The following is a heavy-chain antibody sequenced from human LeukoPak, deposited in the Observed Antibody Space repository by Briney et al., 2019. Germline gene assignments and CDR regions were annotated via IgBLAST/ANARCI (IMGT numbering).Heavy chain of an antibody. CDR1: GLTFSDYA. CDR2: ISHDGTNK. Sequence: PGGSLRLSCAASGLTFSDYAMNWVRQAPGKGLEWVAIISHDGTNKYHADSVKGRFTISRDNSKNTLFLQMNSLRAEDSALYLCARDFGGLRWNYYFDYWGQGTLVTVSP. V-gene: IGHV3-30*04. D-gene: IGHD4-23*01. CDR3: ARDFGGLRWNYYFDY. J-gene: IGHJ4*02.